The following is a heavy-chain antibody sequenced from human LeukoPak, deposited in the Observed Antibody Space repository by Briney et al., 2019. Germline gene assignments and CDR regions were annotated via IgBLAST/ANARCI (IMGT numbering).Heavy chain of an antibody. CDR1: GFTFSSYA. CDR3: ARYSSSWYETNTKPYFDY. CDR2: ISYDGSNK. D-gene: IGHD6-13*01. J-gene: IGHJ4*02. Sequence: PGGSLRLSCAASGFTFSSYAMHWVRQAPGKGLEWVAVISYDGSNKYYADSVKGRFTISRDNSKNTLYLQMNSLRAEDTAVYYCARYSSSWYETNTKPYFDYWGQGTLVTVSS. V-gene: IGHV3-30-3*01.